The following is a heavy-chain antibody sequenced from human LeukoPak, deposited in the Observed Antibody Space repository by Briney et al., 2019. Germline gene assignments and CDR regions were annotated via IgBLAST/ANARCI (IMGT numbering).Heavy chain of an antibody. V-gene: IGHV4-39*01. CDR3: ASSFDY. J-gene: IGHJ4*02. CDR2: IYSSGTT. Sequence: SETQSLTCTVSGGSISSSNYYWGWIRQPPGKGLEWIGSIYSSGTTYYNPSLKSRVTMSVDTSKNQFSLKLSSVTAADTAVYYCASSFDYWGQGTLVTVSS. CDR1: GGSISSSNYY.